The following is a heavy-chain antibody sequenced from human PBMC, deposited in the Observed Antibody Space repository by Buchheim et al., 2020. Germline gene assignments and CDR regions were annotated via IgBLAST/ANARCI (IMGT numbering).Heavy chain of an antibody. Sequence: QVQLQESGPGQVKPSQTLSLTCTVSGGSISRGGYYRSWIRQHPGKGLERIGNSYYSGSTYYNPSLKSRVTISVDTANNQSSLKLSSVTAPNTAAYYCARDATPEMATNDWCQGTL. CDR3: ARDATPEMATND. V-gene: IGHV4-31*03. CDR1: GGSISRGGYY. CDR2: SYYSGST. J-gene: IGHJ4*02. D-gene: IGHD5-24*01.